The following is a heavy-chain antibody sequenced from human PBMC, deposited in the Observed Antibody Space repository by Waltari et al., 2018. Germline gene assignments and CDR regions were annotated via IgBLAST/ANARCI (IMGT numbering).Heavy chain of an antibody. V-gene: IGHV4-38-2*01. CDR1: GYSISSGYY. Sequence: QVQLQESGPGLVKPSETLSLTCAVSGYSISSGYYWGWIRQPPGKGLEWIGSIYHSGSTYYNPSLKSRVTISVDMSKNQFSLKLSSVTAADTAVYYCARHRRYCSGGSCLFDYWGQGTLVTVSS. D-gene: IGHD2-15*01. CDR3: ARHRRYCSGGSCLFDY. J-gene: IGHJ4*02. CDR2: IYHSGST.